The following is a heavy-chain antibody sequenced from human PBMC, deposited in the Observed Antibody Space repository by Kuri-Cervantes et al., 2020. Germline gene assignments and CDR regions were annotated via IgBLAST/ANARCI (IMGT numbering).Heavy chain of an antibody. CDR3: ARSNWIAVAGTAIFDS. CDR2: TYYRSNWYN. Sequence: SETLSLTCALSGDSVSSNSAAWSWIRQSPSRGLEWLGRTYYRSNWYNDYAVSVRSRITINPDTSKNQFSLQLNSVTPEDTAVYYCARSNWIAVAGTAIFDSWGQGTLVTVSS. J-gene: IGHJ4*02. CDR1: GDSVSSNSAA. D-gene: IGHD6-19*01. V-gene: IGHV6-1*01.